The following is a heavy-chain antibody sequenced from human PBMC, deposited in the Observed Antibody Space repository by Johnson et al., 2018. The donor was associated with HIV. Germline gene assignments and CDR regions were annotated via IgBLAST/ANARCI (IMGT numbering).Heavy chain of an antibody. CDR3: ARGRIRQAYSGNYDDAFDI. J-gene: IGHJ3*02. CDR2: INWNGGST. CDR1: GFTFDDHG. D-gene: IGHD1-26*01. V-gene: IGHV3-20*04. Sequence: VQLVESGGGVVRPGGSLRLSCAASGFTFDDHGMNWVRQPPGKGLEWVSSINWNGGSTDYADSVRGRFTLSRDNAKNSLYLQMNSLRAEDTALYYCARGRIRQAYSGNYDDAFDIWGQGTMVTVSS.